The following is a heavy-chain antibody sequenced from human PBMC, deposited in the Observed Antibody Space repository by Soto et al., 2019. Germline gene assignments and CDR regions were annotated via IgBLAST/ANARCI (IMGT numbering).Heavy chain of an antibody. CDR2: ISGSGGST. D-gene: IGHD3-16*01. Sequence: LRLSCAASGFTFNTYAISWVRQAPGNGLEWVSGISGSGGSTYYADSVKGRFTMSRDNSKNTLYLQMNSLRAEDTAVYYCTRVLSWGASDYWGQGRLVTVSS. V-gene: IGHV3-23*01. CDR1: GFTFNTYA. CDR3: TRVLSWGASDY. J-gene: IGHJ4*02.